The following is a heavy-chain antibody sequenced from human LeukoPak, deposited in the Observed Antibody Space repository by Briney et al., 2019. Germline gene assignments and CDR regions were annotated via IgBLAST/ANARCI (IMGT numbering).Heavy chain of an antibody. CDR2: ISWDGGST. J-gene: IGHJ4*02. CDR3: ATLDNYYDSSGYSSGGPTQIDY. Sequence: GGSLRLSCAASGFTFDDYAMHWVRQAPGKGLEWVSLISWDGGSTYYADSVKGRSTISRDNSKNSLYLQMNSLRAEDTALYYCATLDNYYDSSGYSSGGPTQIDYWGQGTLVTVSS. CDR1: GFTFDDYA. D-gene: IGHD3-22*01. V-gene: IGHV3-43D*03.